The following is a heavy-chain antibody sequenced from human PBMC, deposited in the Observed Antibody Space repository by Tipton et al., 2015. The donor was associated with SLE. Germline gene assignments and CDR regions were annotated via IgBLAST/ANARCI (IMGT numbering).Heavy chain of an antibody. CDR2: VSWNNDSI. V-gene: IGHV3-9*01. CDR3: AKASRGQYESWSGHFDE. Sequence: SLRLSCAASGFFFDDYTMHWVRQAPGKGLEWVSGVSWNNDSIGYADSVKGRFTISRDNAKNSLYLQMNSLRPEDTAMYYCAKASRGQYESWSGHFDEWGQGTLVTVSS. J-gene: IGHJ4*02. D-gene: IGHD3-3*01. CDR1: GFFFDDYT.